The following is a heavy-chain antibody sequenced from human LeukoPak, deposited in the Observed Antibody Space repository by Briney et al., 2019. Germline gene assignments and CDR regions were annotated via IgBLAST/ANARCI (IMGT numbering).Heavy chain of an antibody. V-gene: IGHV1-18*01. CDR3: ARALRYRQRGNWFDP. CDR1: GYTFTSYG. D-gene: IGHD6-25*01. CDR2: ISAYNGNT. J-gene: IGHJ5*02. Sequence: ASVKVSCKASGYTFTSYGISWVRQAPGQGLEWMGWISAYNGNTNYAQKLQGRVTMTTDTSTSTAYMELRSLRSDDTAVYYCARALRYRQRGNWFDPWGQGNLVTVSS.